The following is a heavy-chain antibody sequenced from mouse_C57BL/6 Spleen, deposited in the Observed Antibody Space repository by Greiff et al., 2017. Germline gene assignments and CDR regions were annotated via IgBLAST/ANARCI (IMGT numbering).Heavy chain of an antibody. CDR1: GFNIKNTY. Sequence: EVQLQQSVAELVRPGASVKLSCTASGFNIKNTYMHWVKQRPEQGLEWIGRIDPANGNTQYAPKFQGKATITADTSSNTAYLQLSSLTSEDTAIYYCARGDYGSSYDWYFDVWGTGTTVTVSS. D-gene: IGHD1-1*01. CDR2: IDPANGNT. J-gene: IGHJ1*03. CDR3: ARGDYGSSYDWYFDV. V-gene: IGHV14-3*01.